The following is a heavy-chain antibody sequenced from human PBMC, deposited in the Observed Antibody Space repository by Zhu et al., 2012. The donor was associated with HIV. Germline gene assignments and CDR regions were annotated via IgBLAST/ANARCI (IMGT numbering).Heavy chain of an antibody. J-gene: IGHJ4*02. CDR1: GFTFSGSA. D-gene: IGHD3-3*01. V-gene: IGHV3-73*02. Sequence: EVQLVESGGGLVQPGGSLKLSCAASGFTFSGSAIHWVRQASGKGLEWIGRIRSKANGYATGYIASVKGRFTISRDDSRNTAYLQMDSLKTEDTALYYCTRMEWVSESYVPRIWGQGTLVTVSS. CDR3: TRMEWVSESYVPRI. CDR2: IRSKANGYAT.